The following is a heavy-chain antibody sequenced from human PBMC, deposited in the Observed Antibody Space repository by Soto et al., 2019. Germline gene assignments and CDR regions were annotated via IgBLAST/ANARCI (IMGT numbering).Heavy chain of an antibody. V-gene: IGHV1-18*01. CDR3: LRCYCSVGSCYGCWHIDL. CDR2: ISASTRNT. CDR1: GYTFSDYA. D-gene: IGHD2-15*01. J-gene: IGHJ2*01. Sequence: QVQLVQSGGEVKKPGASVKVSCQASGYTFSDYAISWVRQAPRQGLEWMGWISASTRNTNHAQNFQRRVIMTLDTSTNTAYMELRSLRSSDTAVYYCLRCYCSVGSCYGCWHIDLWGRGTLVTVSS.